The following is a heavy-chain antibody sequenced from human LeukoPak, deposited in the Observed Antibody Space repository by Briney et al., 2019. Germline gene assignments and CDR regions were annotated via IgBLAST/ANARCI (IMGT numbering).Heavy chain of an antibody. CDR1: GGTFSTYA. D-gene: IGHD3-10*01. V-gene: IGHV1-69*05. CDR3: ASGLGELGFDY. Sequence: SVKVSCKASGGTFSTYAISWVRQAPGQGLEWMGGIIPIFGTANYAQKFQGRVTITTDESTSTAYMELSSLRSEDTAVYYCASGLGELGFDYWGQGTLVTVSS. J-gene: IGHJ4*02. CDR2: IIPIFGTA.